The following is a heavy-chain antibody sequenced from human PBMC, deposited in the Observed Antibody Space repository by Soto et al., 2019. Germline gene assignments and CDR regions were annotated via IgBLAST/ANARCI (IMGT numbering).Heavy chain of an antibody. J-gene: IGHJ4*02. V-gene: IGHV3-66*01. CDR3: ARDPGAAGSEPVDS. Sequence: PGGSLRLSCAASGFTVSSNYMSWVRQAPGKGLEWVSVIYSGGSTYYADSVKGRFTISRDNSKNTLYLQMNSLRAEDTAVYYCARDPGAAGSEPVDSWGQGTLVTVSS. CDR1: GFTVSSNY. D-gene: IGHD6-13*01. CDR2: IYSGGST.